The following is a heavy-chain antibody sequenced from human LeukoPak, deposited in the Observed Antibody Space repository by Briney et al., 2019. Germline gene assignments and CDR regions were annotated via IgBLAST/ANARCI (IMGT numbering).Heavy chain of an antibody. CDR2: MNPNSGNT. CDR3: ARGVYYYDSSTFDP. Sequence: ASVKVSCKASGYTFTSYDINWVRQATVQGLEWMGWMNPNSGNTGYAQKFQGRVTMTRNTSISTAYMELSSLRSEDTAVYYCARGVYYYDSSTFDPWGQGTLVTVSS. V-gene: IGHV1-8*01. D-gene: IGHD3-22*01. J-gene: IGHJ5*02. CDR1: GYTFTSYD.